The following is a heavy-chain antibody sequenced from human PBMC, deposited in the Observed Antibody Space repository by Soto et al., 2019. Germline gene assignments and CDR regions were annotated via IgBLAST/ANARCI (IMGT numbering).Heavy chain of an antibody. CDR3: ARGRNSGYDLWWFDP. V-gene: IGHV4-34*01. D-gene: IGHD5-12*01. CDR1: GGSFSGYY. Sequence: SETLSLTCAVYGGSFSGYYWSWIRHPPGKGLEWIGEINHSGSTNYNPSLKSRVTISVDTSKNQFSLKLSSVTAADTAVYYCARGRNSGYDLWWFDPWGQGTLVTVSS. J-gene: IGHJ5*02. CDR2: INHSGST.